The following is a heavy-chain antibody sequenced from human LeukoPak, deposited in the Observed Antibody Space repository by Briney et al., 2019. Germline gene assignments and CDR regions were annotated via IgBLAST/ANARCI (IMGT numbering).Heavy chain of an antibody. Sequence: GGSLRLSCAASGFTFINAYMSWVRQAPGKGLEWVGRIKRKTDGGTTDYAAPVKGRFTISRDNAKNSLYLQMNSLRAEDTAVYYCARVVQLWFSFDYWGQGTLVTVSS. V-gene: IGHV3-15*01. D-gene: IGHD5-18*01. J-gene: IGHJ4*02. CDR1: GFTFINAY. CDR2: IKRKTDGGTT. CDR3: ARVVQLWFSFDY.